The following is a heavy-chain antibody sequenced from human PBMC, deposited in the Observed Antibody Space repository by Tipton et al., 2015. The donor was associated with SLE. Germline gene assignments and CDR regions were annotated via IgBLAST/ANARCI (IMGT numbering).Heavy chain of an antibody. J-gene: IGHJ3*02. CDR3: ARSGFYHRADAFDI. D-gene: IGHD3-10*01. CDR1: GYSIRSGYY. Sequence: TLSLTCTVSGYSIRSGYYWGWIRQSPGKGLEWIGSMYHSGGTYFNPSLKSRVTISVDTSKNQFSLKLSSVTAADTAVYYCARSGFYHRADAFDIWGQGTMVTVSS. CDR2: MYHSGGT. V-gene: IGHV4-38-2*02.